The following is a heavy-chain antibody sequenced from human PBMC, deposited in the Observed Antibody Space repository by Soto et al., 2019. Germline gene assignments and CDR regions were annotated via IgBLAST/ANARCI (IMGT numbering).Heavy chain of an antibody. J-gene: IGHJ4*02. Sequence: ASVKVSCKTSGYTFTSYAMHWVRQAPGQRLEWMGWINAGNGNTKYSQKFQGRVTITRDTSASTAYMELSSLRSEDTAVYYCATALFVWGSYRYTYDSTGPNGYWGQGTLVTVSS. D-gene: IGHD3-16*02. CDR1: GYTFTSYA. CDR3: ATALFVWGSYRYTYDSTGPNGY. V-gene: IGHV1-3*01. CDR2: INAGNGNT.